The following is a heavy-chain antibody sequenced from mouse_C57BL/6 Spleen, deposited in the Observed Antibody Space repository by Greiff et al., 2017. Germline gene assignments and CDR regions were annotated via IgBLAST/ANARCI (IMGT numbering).Heavy chain of an antibody. V-gene: IGHV1-39*01. D-gene: IGHD1-2*01. Sequence: VQLQQSGPELVKPGASVTISCKASGYSFTDYNMNWVKQSNGKGLEWIGVINPNYGTTSYNQKFKGKATLTVDQSSSTAYMQLNSLTSEDSAVYYCARVLRQGQRGYFDVWGTGTTGTVSS. CDR1: GYSFTDYN. CDR3: ARVLRQGQRGYFDV. J-gene: IGHJ1*03. CDR2: INPNYGTT.